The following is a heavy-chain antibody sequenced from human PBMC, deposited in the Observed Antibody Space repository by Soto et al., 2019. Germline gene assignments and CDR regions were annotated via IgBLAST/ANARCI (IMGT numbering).Heavy chain of an antibody. V-gene: IGHV6-1*01. Sequence: SQTLSLTCAISVDIVSSNSAAWNCIRQSPSRGLEWLGRTYYRSKWYNDYAVSVKSRITINPDTSKNQFSLQLNSVTPEDTAVYYCARGPAAIKNWFDPWGQGTLVTVSS. D-gene: IGHD5-18*01. CDR2: TYYRSKWYN. CDR1: VDIVSSNSAA. J-gene: IGHJ5*02. CDR3: ARGPAAIKNWFDP.